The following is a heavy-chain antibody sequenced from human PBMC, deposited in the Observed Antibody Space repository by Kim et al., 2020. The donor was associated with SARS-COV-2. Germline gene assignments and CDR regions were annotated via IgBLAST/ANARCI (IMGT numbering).Heavy chain of an antibody. CDR3: ARIAADRGWFDP. V-gene: IGHV1-18*01. D-gene: IGHD6-13*01. Sequence: NYAQKLQGRVTMTTDTSTSTAYMELRSLRSDDTAVYYCARIAADRGWFDPWGQGTLVTVSS. J-gene: IGHJ5*02.